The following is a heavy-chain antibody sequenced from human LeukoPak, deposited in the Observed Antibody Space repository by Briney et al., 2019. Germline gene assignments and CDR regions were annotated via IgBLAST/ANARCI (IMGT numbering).Heavy chain of an antibody. Sequence: GGPLRLSCAASGFTFSSYWMIWVRRAPGKGREWVANIEKDGSDKYYVDSVKGRFTISRDNAKNSLYLQMNSLRAEDSAVYYCARSLWPEDYWGQGTLVTVSS. D-gene: IGHD2-21*01. J-gene: IGHJ4*02. CDR1: GFTFSSYW. V-gene: IGHV3-7*01. CDR3: ARSLWPEDY. CDR2: IEKDGSDK.